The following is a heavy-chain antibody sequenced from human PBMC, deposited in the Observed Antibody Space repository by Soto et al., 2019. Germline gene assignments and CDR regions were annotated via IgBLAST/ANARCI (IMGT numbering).Heavy chain of an antibody. V-gene: IGHV3-48*01. CDR1: GFTFSNYD. CDR2: ISSDSSTL. Sequence: AGGSLRLSCAASGFTFSNYDMNWVRQAPGKGLEWVSYISSDSSTLYYADSVKGRFTISRDYAKNSLYLQMNSLRAEDTAVYYCARERYCSSTSCYFFDYWGLGTLVTVSS. J-gene: IGHJ4*02. CDR3: ARERYCSSTSCYFFDY. D-gene: IGHD2-2*01.